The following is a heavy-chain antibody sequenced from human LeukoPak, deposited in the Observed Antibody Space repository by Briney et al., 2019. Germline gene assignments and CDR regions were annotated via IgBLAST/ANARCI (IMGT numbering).Heavy chain of an antibody. CDR3: ARGGGVDAAMALDY. D-gene: IGHD5-18*01. V-gene: IGHV3-33*01. CDR2: IYYDGSVK. J-gene: IGHJ4*02. CDR1: GFTFNICA. Sequence: PGRSLRLSCAASGFTFNICAMHWVRQAPGQGLEWVAIIYYDGSVKYYADSVKGRFTISRDSSKNTVYLIMNRLRADDTAVYYCARGGGVDAAMALDYWGQGTLVAVSS.